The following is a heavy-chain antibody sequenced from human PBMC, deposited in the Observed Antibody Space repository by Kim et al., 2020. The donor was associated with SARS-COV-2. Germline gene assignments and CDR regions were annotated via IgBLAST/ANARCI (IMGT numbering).Heavy chain of an antibody. V-gene: IGHV3-30*04. CDR1: GFTFSSYA. D-gene: IGHD5-12*01. CDR3: ARERAGKGKWLRFFDY. J-gene: IGHJ4*02. CDR2: ISYDGSNK. Sequence: GGSLRLSCAASGFTFSSYAMHWVRQAPGKGLEWVAVISYDGSNKYYADSVKGRFTISRDNSKNTLYLQMNSLRAEDTAVYYCARERAGKGKWLRFFDYWGQGTLVTVSS.